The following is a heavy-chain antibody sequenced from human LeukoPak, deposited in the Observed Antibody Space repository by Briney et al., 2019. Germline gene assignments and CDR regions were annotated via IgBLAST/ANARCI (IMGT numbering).Heavy chain of an antibody. V-gene: IGHV3-23*01. Sequence: GGSLRLSCAASGLTFNSHSMSWVRQAPGKGLEWVSGISGSGGSTYYADSVKGRFTISRDNSKNTLYLQMNSLRAEDTAIYYCAKEDYYDSSGPLGRYYWGQGTLVTVSS. D-gene: IGHD3-22*01. CDR2: ISGSGGST. CDR1: GLTFNSHS. CDR3: AKEDYYDSSGPLGRYY. J-gene: IGHJ4*02.